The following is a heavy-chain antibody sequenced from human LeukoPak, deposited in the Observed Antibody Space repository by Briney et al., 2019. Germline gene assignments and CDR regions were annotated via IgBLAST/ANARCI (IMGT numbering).Heavy chain of an antibody. D-gene: IGHD5-18*01. CDR2: VDYNRGT. CDR3: ARDLLDTSMVHYYYFDL. CDR1: GSSISSGEYY. J-gene: IGHJ2*01. V-gene: IGHV4-31*03. Sequence: PQTLSLTCTVSGSSISSGEYYWSWIRQHPGKGLEWIAYVDYNRGTYYNPSLKSRVTISVDTSKNQFSLKLSSVTAADTAVYYCARDLLDTSMVHYYYFDLWGRGTLVTVSS.